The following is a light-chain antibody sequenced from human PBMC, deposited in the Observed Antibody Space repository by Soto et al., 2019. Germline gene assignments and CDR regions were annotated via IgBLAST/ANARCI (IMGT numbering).Light chain of an antibody. J-gene: IGLJ1*01. CDR2: DVN. V-gene: IGLV2-14*03. Sequence: QSVLTQPASVSGSPGQSITVSCSGISSDFGVSNYVSWYQQHPGKAPRLIIFDVNNRPAGVSPRFSGSKSGDTASLTISGLQTEDEAHYLCTSYRGNACYVFGHGKKVTVL. CDR1: SSDFGVSNY. CDR3: TSYRGNACYV.